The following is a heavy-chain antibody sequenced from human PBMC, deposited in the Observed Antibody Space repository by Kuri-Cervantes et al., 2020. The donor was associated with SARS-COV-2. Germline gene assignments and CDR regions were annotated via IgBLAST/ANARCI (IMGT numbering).Heavy chain of an antibody. CDR3: ARHSAYYDILTGYYWYYMDV. J-gene: IGHJ6*03. V-gene: IGHV4-39*01. CDR2: IYYSGST. CDR1: GGSISSSSYY. D-gene: IGHD3-9*01. Sequence: GSLRLSCTVSGGSISSSSYYWGWIRQPPGKGLEWIGSIYYSGSTYYNPSLKSRVTISVDTSKNQFSLKLSSVTAADTAVYYCARHSAYYDILTGYYWYYMDVWGKGTTVTVSS.